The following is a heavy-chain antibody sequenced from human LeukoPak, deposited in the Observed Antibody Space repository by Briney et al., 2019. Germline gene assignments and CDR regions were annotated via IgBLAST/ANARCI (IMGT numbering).Heavy chain of an antibody. CDR3: ARGGYSYGLGFDY. CDR1: GFTFSSYW. CDR2: IKQDGSEK. J-gene: IGHJ4*02. Sequence: GGSLRLSCAASGFTFSSYWMSWVRQAPGKGLEWVANIKQDGSEKYYVDSVKGRFTISRDNAKNSLYLQMNSLRAEDTAVYYCARGGYSYGLGFDYWGQGTLVTVSS. D-gene: IGHD5-18*01. V-gene: IGHV3-7*01.